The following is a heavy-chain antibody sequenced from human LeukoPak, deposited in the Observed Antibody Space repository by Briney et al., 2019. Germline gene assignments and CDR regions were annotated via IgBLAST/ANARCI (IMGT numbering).Heavy chain of an antibody. V-gene: IGHV4-4*02. CDR1: GGSISSSNW. J-gene: IGHJ6*02. D-gene: IGHD2-2*03. Sequence: SGTLSLTCAVSGGSISSSNWWSWVRQPPGKGLEWIGEIYHSGSTNYNPSLKSRVTISVDKSKNQFSLKLSSVTAADTAVYYRARDGGLGHCSSTSCPGDGMDVWGQGTTVTVSS. CDR2: IYHSGST. CDR3: ARDGGLGHCSSTSCPGDGMDV.